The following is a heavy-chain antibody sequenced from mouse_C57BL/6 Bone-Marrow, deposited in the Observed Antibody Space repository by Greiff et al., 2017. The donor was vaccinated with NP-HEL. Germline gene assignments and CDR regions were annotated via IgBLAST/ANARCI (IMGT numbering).Heavy chain of an antibody. CDR2: IYPRDGST. J-gene: IGHJ3*01. CDR3: ARSPFDYGSSPWFAY. D-gene: IGHD1-1*01. CDR1: GYTFTSYD. V-gene: IGHV1-85*01. Sequence: QVHVKQSGPELVKPGASVKLSCKASGYTFTSYDINWVKQRPGQGLEWIGWIYPRDGSTKYNEKFKGKATLTVDTSSSTAYMELHSLTSEDSAVYFCARSPFDYGSSPWFAYWGQGTLVTVSA.